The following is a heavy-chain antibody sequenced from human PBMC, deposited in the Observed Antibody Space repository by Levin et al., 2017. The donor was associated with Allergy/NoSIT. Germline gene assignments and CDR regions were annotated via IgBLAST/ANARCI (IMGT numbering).Heavy chain of an antibody. D-gene: IGHD5-18*01. CDR1: GGTLSRST. CDR3: AREGIQLWFDY. Sequence: PLASVKVSCKASGGTLSRSTISWVRQAPGQGLEWMGRINPSLGIENYAQKFQGRITIRFTVTADTSTNIAYMELRSLRSEDTAVYYCAREGIQLWFDYWGQGTLVTVSS. CDR2: INPSLGIE. J-gene: IGHJ4*02. V-gene: IGHV1-69*02.